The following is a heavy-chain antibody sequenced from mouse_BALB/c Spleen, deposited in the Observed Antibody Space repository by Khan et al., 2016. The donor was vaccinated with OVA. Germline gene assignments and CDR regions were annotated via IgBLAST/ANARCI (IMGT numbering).Heavy chain of an antibody. CDR1: GFTFSTYG. J-gene: IGHJ4*01. D-gene: IGHD1-2*01. Sequence: EVELVESGGDLVKPGGFLKLSCAASGFTFSTYGMSWVRQTPDKRLEWVATISSGDIYTYYPDSVKGRFTISRDSAKNTLYLRMSSLKSEDTARYYCARQGAATGGFYYAMDYWGQGTSVTVSS. CDR3: ARQGAATGGFYYAMDY. CDR2: ISSGDIYT. V-gene: IGHV5-6*01.